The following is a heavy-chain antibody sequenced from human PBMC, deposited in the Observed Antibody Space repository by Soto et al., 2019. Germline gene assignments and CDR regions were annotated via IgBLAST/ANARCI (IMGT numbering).Heavy chain of an antibody. V-gene: IGHV3-15*01. CDR2: IKSKTDGGTT. CDR1: GFTFSNAW. D-gene: IGHD3-16*01. CDR3: TTVTDPRKFVLGLVY. Sequence: GGSLRLSCAASGFTFSNAWMSWVRQAPGKGLEWVGRIKSKTDGGTTDYAAPVKGRFTISRDDSKNTLYLQMNSLKTEDTAVYYCTTVTDPRKFVLGLVYWGQGTLVTVSS. J-gene: IGHJ4*02.